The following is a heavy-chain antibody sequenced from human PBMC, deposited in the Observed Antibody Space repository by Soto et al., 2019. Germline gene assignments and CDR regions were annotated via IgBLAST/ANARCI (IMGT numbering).Heavy chain of an antibody. CDR2: LTASGLNT. Sequence: GGSLRLSCSASGFNFGSYGMSWVRQAPGKGLEWVSGLTASGLNTYYTDSVKGRFTISRDNSRNTVYLQMNGLRVEDTAVFHCAKGLGNAKEVWGQGTTVTVSS. CDR3: AKGLGNAKEV. D-gene: IGHD2-8*01. V-gene: IGHV3-23*01. J-gene: IGHJ6*02. CDR1: GFNFGSYG.